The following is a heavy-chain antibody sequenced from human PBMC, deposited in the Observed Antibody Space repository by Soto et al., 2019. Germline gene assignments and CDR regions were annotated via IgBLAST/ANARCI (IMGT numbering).Heavy chain of an antibody. CDR3: ARHKKYYDILTGYDGIYNWFDP. V-gene: IGHV4-39*01. CDR1: GGSISSSSYY. J-gene: IGHJ5*02. CDR2: IYYSGST. D-gene: IGHD3-9*01. Sequence: PSETLSLTCTVSGGSISSSSYYWGWIRQPPGKGLEWIGSIYYSGSTYYTPSLKSRVTISVDTSKNQFSLKLSSVTAADTAVYYCARHKKYYDILTGYDGIYNWFDPWGQGTLVTVSS.